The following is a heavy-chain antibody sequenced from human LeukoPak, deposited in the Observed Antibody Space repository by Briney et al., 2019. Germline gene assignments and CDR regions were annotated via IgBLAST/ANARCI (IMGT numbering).Heavy chain of an antibody. V-gene: IGHV4-59*01. CDR1: GGPISTYY. J-gene: IGHJ3*02. CDR2: NSYSGST. CDR3: ARANTNNDAFDI. Sequence: SETLSLTCTVSGGPISTYYWSWIRQPPGKELEWIGYNSYSGSTNYNPSLKSRVTISVDTSKNQFSLKLSSVTAADTAVYYCARANTNNDAFDIWGRGTLVTVSS. D-gene: IGHD3-16*01.